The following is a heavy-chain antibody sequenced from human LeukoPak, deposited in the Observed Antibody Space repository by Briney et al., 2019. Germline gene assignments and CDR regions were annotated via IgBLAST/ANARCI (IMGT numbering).Heavy chain of an antibody. CDR1: GFTFSSYG. CDR3: AKDRYCSSTSCYSFDY. CDR2: ISYDGSNK. D-gene: IGHD2-2*01. J-gene: IGHJ4*02. V-gene: IGHV3-30*18. Sequence: GGSLRLSCAASGFTFSSYGMHWVRQAPGKGLEWVAVISYDGSNKYYADSVKGRFTISRDNSKNTLYLQMNSPRAEDTAVYYCAKDRYCSSTSCYSFDYWGQGTLVTVSS.